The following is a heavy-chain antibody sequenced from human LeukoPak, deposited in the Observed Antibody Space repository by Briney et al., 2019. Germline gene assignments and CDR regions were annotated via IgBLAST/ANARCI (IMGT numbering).Heavy chain of an antibody. D-gene: IGHD3-9*01. CDR2: ISGSGGST. J-gene: IGHJ5*02. CDR1: GFTFSSYA. V-gene: IGHV3-23*01. Sequence: GGSLRLSCAASGFTFSSYAMSWVRQAPGKGLEWVSAISGSGGSTYYADSVKGRVTVFRDNSKNTLYLQMNSLRPQDTAVYYCAKALPDGRYFAWLSPNWFDPWGQGTLVTVSS. CDR3: AKALPDGRYFAWLSPNWFDP.